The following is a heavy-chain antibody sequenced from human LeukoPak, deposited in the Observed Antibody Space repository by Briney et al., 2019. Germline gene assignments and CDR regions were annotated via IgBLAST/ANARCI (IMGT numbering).Heavy chain of an antibody. V-gene: IGHV3-48*01. CDR2: LSSSSSVI. CDR3: AKDLRVKLRLSDWFDP. Sequence: PGGSLRLSCAASGFTFSTYAMDWVRQAPGKGLEWVSYLSSSSSVIYHADSVKGRFTISRDNAKNSLYLQMNSLRAEDTAVYYCAKDLRVKLRLSDWFDPWGQGTLVTVSS. J-gene: IGHJ5*02. D-gene: IGHD3-16*01. CDR1: GFTFSTYA.